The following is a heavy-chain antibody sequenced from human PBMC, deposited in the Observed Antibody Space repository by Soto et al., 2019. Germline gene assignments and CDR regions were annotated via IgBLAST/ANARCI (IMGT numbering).Heavy chain of an antibody. D-gene: IGHD3-22*01. V-gene: IGHV4-34*01. Sequence: SETLSLTCAVYGGSFSGYYWSWIRQPPGKGLEWIGEINHSGSTNYNPSLKSRVTISVDTSKNQFSLKLSSVTAADTAVYYCARGSGDSSGYYYPRLYYFDYWGQGTPVPVYS. CDR1: GGSFSGYY. CDR3: ARGSGDSSGYYYPRLYYFDY. CDR2: INHSGST. J-gene: IGHJ4*02.